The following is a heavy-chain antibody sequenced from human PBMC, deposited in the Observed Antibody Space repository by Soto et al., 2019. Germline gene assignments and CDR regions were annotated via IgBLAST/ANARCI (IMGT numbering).Heavy chain of an antibody. Sequence: EVQLLESGGGLVQPGGSLRLSCAASGFTFSSYALNWVRQAPGKGLDWVSVISGSGDNTYYADSVKGRFTISRDNSKNTLYLQMNSLRAEDTAVYYCAKDLGTDDFWSAYYTYYYMDVWGKGTTVTVSS. V-gene: IGHV3-23*01. CDR1: GFTFSSYA. D-gene: IGHD3-3*01. J-gene: IGHJ6*03. CDR3: AKDLGTDDFWSAYYTYYYMDV. CDR2: ISGSGDNT.